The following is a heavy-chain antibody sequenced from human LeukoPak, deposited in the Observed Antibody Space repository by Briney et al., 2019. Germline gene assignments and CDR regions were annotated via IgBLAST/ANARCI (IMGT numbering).Heavy chain of an antibody. CDR2: IYYTGTT. J-gene: IGHJ4*02. CDR3: ARVDDILTGHLDC. V-gene: IGHV4-59*01. Sequence: SETLSLTCTVSGGSISSYYWSWIRQPPGKGLEWIGYIYYTGTTKYNPSLKSRVTISADTSKSQLSLKLSSVTAADTAVYYCARVDDILTGHLDCWGQGTLVTVSS. D-gene: IGHD3-9*01. CDR1: GGSISSYY.